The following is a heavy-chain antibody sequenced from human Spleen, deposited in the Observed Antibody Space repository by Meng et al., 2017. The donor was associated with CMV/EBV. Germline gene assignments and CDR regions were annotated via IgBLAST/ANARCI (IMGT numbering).Heavy chain of an antibody. Sequence: GESLKISCAASGFTFSSYAMSWVRQAPGKGLEWVSAISGSGGSTYYADSVKGRFTISRDNSKNTLYLQMNSLRAEDTAVYYCAKGPPYCSSTSCYLVYWGQGTLVTVSS. CDR2: ISGSGGST. J-gene: IGHJ4*02. V-gene: IGHV3-23*01. CDR1: GFTFSSYA. D-gene: IGHD2-2*01. CDR3: AKGPPYCSSTSCYLVY.